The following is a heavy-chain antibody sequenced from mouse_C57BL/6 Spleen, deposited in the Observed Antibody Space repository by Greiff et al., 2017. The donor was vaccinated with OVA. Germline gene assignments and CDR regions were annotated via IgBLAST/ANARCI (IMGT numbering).Heavy chain of an antibody. Sequence: EVQLVESGGGLVKPGGSLKLSCAASGFTFSDYGMHWVRQAPEKGLEWVAYISSGSSTIYYADTVKGRFTISRDNAKNTLFLQMTSLRSEDTAMYYCARRGYYGSSRYWYFDVWGTGTTVTVSS. CDR2: ISSGSSTI. D-gene: IGHD1-1*01. J-gene: IGHJ1*03. CDR3: ARRGYYGSSRYWYFDV. CDR1: GFTFSDYG. V-gene: IGHV5-17*01.